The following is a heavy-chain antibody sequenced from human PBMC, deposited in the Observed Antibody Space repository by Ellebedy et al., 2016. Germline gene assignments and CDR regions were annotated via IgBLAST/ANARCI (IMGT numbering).Heavy chain of an antibody. CDR1: GFTFNIAG. Sequence: GESLKISXAASGFTFNIAGMTWVRQAPGKGLEWVGTFVFSGTAAYYSDSVKGRFIISRDNAKNSLFLQMNSLRVEDTAVYYCARDGSEWSRDYWGQGTLVTVSS. CDR2: FVFSGTAA. CDR3: ARDGSEWSRDY. J-gene: IGHJ4*02. D-gene: IGHD3-3*01. V-gene: IGHV3-21*01.